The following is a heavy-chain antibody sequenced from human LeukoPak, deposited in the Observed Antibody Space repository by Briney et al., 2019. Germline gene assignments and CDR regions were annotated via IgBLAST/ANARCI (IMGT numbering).Heavy chain of an antibody. V-gene: IGHV3-21*04. CDR2: ISESSTYI. Sequence: GGSLRLSCAASGFTFSSYSMSWVRQAPGKGLEWVSCISESSTYIYYADSVKGRFTISRDNAKNSLYLQMNSLRAEDMALYYCAKASGYSSGWYDYWGQGTLVTVSS. CDR3: AKASGYSSGWYDY. D-gene: IGHD6-19*01. J-gene: IGHJ4*02. CDR1: GFTFSSYS.